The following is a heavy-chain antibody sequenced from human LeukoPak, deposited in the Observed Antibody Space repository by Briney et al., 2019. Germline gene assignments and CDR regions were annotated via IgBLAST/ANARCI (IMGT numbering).Heavy chain of an antibody. J-gene: IGHJ6*02. Sequence: SETLSLTCTVSGGSISSYYWSWIRQPPGKGLEWIGYIYYSGSTNYNPSLKSRVTISVDTSKNQFSLKVSSVTAADTAVYYCARENGVAASYYYGMDVWGQGTTVTVSS. CDR2: IYYSGST. D-gene: IGHD2-15*01. CDR3: ARENGVAASYYYGMDV. V-gene: IGHV4-59*01. CDR1: GGSISSYY.